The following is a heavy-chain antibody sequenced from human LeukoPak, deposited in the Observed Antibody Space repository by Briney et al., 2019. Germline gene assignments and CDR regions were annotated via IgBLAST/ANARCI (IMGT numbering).Heavy chain of an antibody. CDR2: IRYDGSNK. J-gene: IGHJ4*02. CDR3: AKDSPSIAARPAPEFDY. D-gene: IGHD6-6*01. V-gene: IGHV3-30*02. CDR1: GFTFSSYA. Sequence: GGSLRLSCAASGFTFSSYAMHWVRQAPGKGLEWVAFIRYDGSNKYYADSVKGRFTISRDNSKNTLYLQMNSLRAEDTAVYYCAKDSPSIAARPAPEFDYWGQGTLVTVSS.